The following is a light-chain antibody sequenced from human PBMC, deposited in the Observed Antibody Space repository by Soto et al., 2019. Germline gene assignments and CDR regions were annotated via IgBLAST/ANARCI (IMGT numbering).Light chain of an antibody. CDR1: QSISSW. CDR2: DAS. CDR3: QQYNSYSWT. Sequence: DIQMTQSPSTLSASVGDRVTITCRASQSISSWLAWYQQKPGKAPKLLIYDASSLESGVPSRFSGSGSVTEFTLTISSLQPDDFATYYCQQYNSYSWTFGPGTKVEIK. V-gene: IGKV1-5*01. J-gene: IGKJ1*01.